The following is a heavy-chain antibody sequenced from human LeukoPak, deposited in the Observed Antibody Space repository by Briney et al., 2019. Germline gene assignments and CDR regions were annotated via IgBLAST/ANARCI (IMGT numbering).Heavy chain of an antibody. V-gene: IGHV3-30*04. D-gene: IGHD3-10*01. J-gene: IGHJ4*02. CDR2: ISYDGSNK. CDR3: ARRGGDSGFDY. Sequence: GRSLRLSCAASGFTFSWFPMHWVRQAPGKGLEWVAVISYDGSNKYYGDSVKGRFIISRDNSKNTLYPQMNSLRPEDTALYYCARRGGDSGFDYWGQGALVTVSS. CDR1: GFTFSWFP.